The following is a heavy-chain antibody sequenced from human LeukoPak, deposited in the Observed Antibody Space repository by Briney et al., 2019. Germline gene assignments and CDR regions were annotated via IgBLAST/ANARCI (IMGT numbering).Heavy chain of an antibody. J-gene: IGHJ4*02. CDR3: AISYYDYVWGIYTRLYGLDY. CDR1: GFTFSSYA. CDR2: ISGSGGST. V-gene: IGHV3-23*01. D-gene: IGHD3-16*01. Sequence: TGGSLRLSCAASGFTFSSYAMSWVRQAPGKGLEWVSAISGSGGSTYYADSVKGRFTISRDNSKNTLYLQMNSLRAEDTAVYYCAISYYDYVWGIYTRLYGLDYWGQGTLVTVSS.